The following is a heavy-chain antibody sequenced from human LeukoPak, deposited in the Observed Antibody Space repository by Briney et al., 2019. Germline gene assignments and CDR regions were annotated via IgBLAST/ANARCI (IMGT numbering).Heavy chain of an antibody. V-gene: IGHV5-51*01. CDR1: GYKFTNYW. CDR3: ARVVGPAAISF. D-gene: IGHD2-2*01. J-gene: IGHJ4*02. Sequence: GESLKISCKASGYKFTNYWIGWVRQMSGKGLEWMGIINAGDSETIYSPSFQGQLTISVDKSVSTAYLHWTSLKASDTAMYYCARVVGPAAISFWGQGTLVNVFS. CDR2: INAGDSET.